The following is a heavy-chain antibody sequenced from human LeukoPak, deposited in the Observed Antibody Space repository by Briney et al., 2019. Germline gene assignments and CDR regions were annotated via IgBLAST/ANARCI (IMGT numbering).Heavy chain of an antibody. V-gene: IGHV1-2*02. CDR1: GYTFTGYY. Sequence: ASVKVSCKASGYTFTGYYMHWVRQAPGQGLEWMGWINPNSGGTHYAQKFQGRVTMTRDTSISTAYMELSRLRFDDTAVYYCARDYSGYPELWGFDYWGQGTLVTVSS. CDR3: ARDYSGYPELWGFDY. J-gene: IGHJ4*02. D-gene: IGHD5-12*01. CDR2: INPNSGGT.